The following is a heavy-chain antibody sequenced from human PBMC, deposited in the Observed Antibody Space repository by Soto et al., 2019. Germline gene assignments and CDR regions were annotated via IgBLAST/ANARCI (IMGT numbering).Heavy chain of an antibody. CDR1: GFTFSSYA. D-gene: IGHD6-19*01. J-gene: IGHJ6*02. V-gene: IGHV3-30-3*01. Sequence: GGSLRLSCAASGFTFSSYAMHWVRQAPGKGLEWVAVISYDGSNKYYADSVKGRFTISRDNSKNTLYLQMNSLRAEETAVYYCAKDAWLARDYYYGMDVWGHGTTVTVPS. CDR2: ISYDGSNK. CDR3: AKDAWLARDYYYGMDV.